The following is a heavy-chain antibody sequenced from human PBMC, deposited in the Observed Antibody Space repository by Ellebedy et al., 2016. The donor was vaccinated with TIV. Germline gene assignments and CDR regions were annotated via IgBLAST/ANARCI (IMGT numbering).Heavy chain of an antibody. D-gene: IGHD3-22*01. V-gene: IGHV4-59*01. J-gene: IGHJ3*02. CDR2: VHNSRNT. Sequence: MPSETLSLTCTVSGGSISTYYWSWIRQPPGKGLEWIGHVHNSRNTNYNSSLESRVTISADTPKNQFPLKLSSVTAADTAVYYCARDTFYYDNGAYNDAFDIWGQGTMVTVSS. CDR1: GGSISTYY. CDR3: ARDTFYYDNGAYNDAFDI.